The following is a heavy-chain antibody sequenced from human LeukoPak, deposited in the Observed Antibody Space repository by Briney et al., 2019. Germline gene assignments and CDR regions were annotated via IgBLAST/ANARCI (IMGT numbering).Heavy chain of an antibody. J-gene: IGHJ4*02. D-gene: IGHD1-26*01. CDR2: IRYDGSNK. CDR1: GFTFSTYG. CDR3: AKESQLSYSGTFYTDY. Sequence: PGGSLRLSCVASGFTFSTYGMNWVRQAPGKGLEWVAFIRYDGSNKYYADSVKGRFTVSRDSSKNTLYLQMDSLRAEDTAVYYCAKESQLSYSGTFYTDYWGQGTLVTVSS. V-gene: IGHV3-30*02.